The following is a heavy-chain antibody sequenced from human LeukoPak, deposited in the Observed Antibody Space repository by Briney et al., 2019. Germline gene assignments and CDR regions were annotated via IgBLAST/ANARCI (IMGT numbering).Heavy chain of an antibody. J-gene: IGHJ4*02. Sequence: KPGGSLRLSCAASGFTFSSYAMSWVRQAPGKGLEWVSAISGSGGSTYYADSVKGRFTISRDNSKNTLYLQMNSLRAEDTAVYYCARSPITIFGVVRGRYFDYWGQGTLVTVSS. D-gene: IGHD3-3*01. CDR3: ARSPITIFGVVRGRYFDY. CDR2: ISGSGGST. CDR1: GFTFSSYA. V-gene: IGHV3-23*01.